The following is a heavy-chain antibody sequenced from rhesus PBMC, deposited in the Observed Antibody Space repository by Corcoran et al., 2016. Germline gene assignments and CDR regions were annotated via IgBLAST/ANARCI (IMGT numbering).Heavy chain of an antibody. D-gene: IGHD3-3*01. CDR3: TRVPSQCDYFDY. Sequence: DVQLVEAGGGLVKPGGSLRLSCVASGFTFSSYEMHWARRAPGKGLEWVLVISESGGTTYYADSVKGRFTISRDNAKNSLFLQMNSLRAEDTAVYYCTRVPSQCDYFDYWGQGVLVTVSS. V-gene: IGHV3-100*02. J-gene: IGHJ4*01. CDR2: ISESGGTT. CDR1: GFTFSSYE.